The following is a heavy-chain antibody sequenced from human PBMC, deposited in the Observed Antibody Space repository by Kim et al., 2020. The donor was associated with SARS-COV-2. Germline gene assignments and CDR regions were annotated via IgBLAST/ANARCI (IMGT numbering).Heavy chain of an antibody. J-gene: IGHJ4*02. CDR1: GGSISSSSYY. CDR2: IYYSGST. Sequence: SETLSLTCTVSGGSISSSSYYWGWIRQPPGKGLEWIGSIYYSGSTYYNPSLKSRVTISVDTSKNQFSLKLSSVTAADTAVDYCARLRFGVVLVDFWDQG. D-gene: IGHD3-10*01. V-gene: IGHV4-39*01. CDR3: ARLRFGVVLVDF.